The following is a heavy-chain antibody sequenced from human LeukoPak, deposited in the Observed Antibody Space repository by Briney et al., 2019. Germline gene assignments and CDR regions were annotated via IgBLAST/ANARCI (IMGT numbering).Heavy chain of an antibody. CDR2: IYYSGST. V-gene: IGHV4-39*07. D-gene: IGHD6-13*01. J-gene: IGHJ4*02. CDR1: GGSISSSSYY. CDR3: ARGLMMAVAGRGEFHY. Sequence: SETLSLTCTVSGGSISSSSYYWGWFRQPPGKGLEWIGTIYYSGSTNYNPSLKSRVTISVDTSKNQFSLKLSSVTAADTAVYYCARGLMMAVAGRGEFHYWGQGTLVTVSS.